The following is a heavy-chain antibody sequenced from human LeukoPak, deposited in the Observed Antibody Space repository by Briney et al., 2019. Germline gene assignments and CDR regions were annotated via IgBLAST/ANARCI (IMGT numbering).Heavy chain of an antibody. CDR3: AREGSGYDYFDY. V-gene: IGHV3-48*03. J-gene: IGHJ4*02. D-gene: IGHD5-12*01. CDR1: GFTFSSYE. CDR2: ISSSGSTI. Sequence: PGGSLRLSCAASGFTFSSYEMNWVRQAPGKGLEWVSYISSSGSTIYYADPVKGRFTISRDNAKSSLYLQMNSLRAEDTAVYYCAREGSGYDYFDYWGQGTLVTVSS.